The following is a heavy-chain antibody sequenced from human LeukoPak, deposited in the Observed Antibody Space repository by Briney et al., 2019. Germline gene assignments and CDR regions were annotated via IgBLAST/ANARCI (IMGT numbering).Heavy chain of an antibody. Sequence: GGSLKLSCAASGFTFSSYGMSWVRQAPGKGLEWVSSISGSGGSTNYADSVKGRFTISRDNSKNTLYLQMNSLRAEDTAVYYCAKSSGSSNWYEFDYWGQGTLVTVSS. CDR2: ISGSGGST. J-gene: IGHJ4*02. CDR1: GFTFSSYG. V-gene: IGHV3-23*01. CDR3: AKSSGSSNWYEFDY. D-gene: IGHD6-13*01.